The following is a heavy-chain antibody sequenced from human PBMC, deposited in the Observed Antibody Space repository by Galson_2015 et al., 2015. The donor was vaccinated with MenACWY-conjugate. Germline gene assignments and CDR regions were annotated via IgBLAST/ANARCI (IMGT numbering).Heavy chain of an antibody. Sequence: SVKVSCKASGYTFTSYAMHWVRQAPGQRLEWMGWINAGNGNTKYSQKFQGRVTITRDTSASTAYMELSSLRSEDTAVYYCARDRIAVATNFDYWGQGTLVTVSS. CDR1: GYTFTSYA. CDR2: INAGNGNT. J-gene: IGHJ4*02. CDR3: ARDRIAVATNFDY. D-gene: IGHD6-19*01. V-gene: IGHV1-3*01.